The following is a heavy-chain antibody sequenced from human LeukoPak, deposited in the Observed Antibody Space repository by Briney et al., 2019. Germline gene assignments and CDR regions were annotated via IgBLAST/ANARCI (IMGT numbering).Heavy chain of an antibody. CDR1: GYSFTGYF. CDR2: INPSTGGT. V-gene: IGHV1-2*02. Sequence: ASVKVSCKASGYSFTGYFMHWVRQAPGQGLEWMGWINPSTGGTNYAQRFQGRVTMTRDTSISTAYMELSTLRSDDTAVYYCATTFSGSYPEVDYWGQGTLATVSS. D-gene: IGHD1-26*01. J-gene: IGHJ4*02. CDR3: ATTFSGSYPEVDY.